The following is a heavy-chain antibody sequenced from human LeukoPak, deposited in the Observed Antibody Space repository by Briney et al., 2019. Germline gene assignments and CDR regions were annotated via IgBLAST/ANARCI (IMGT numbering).Heavy chain of an antibody. V-gene: IGHV1-58*02. Sequence: GASVKVSCKASGFTFTSSAMQWVRQARGQRLEWIGWIVVGSGNTNYAQKFQERVTITRDMSTSTAYMELSSLRSEDTAVYYCAASYGSGSYGAFDIWGQGTMVTVSS. D-gene: IGHD3-10*01. CDR1: GFTFTSSA. CDR2: IVVGSGNT. CDR3: AASYGSGSYGAFDI. J-gene: IGHJ3*02.